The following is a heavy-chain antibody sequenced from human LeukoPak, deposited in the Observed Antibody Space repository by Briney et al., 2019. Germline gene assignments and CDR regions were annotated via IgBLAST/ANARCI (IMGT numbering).Heavy chain of an antibody. D-gene: IGHD3-22*01. CDR2: IYYSGST. J-gene: IGHJ3*02. Sequence: SETLSLTCTVTGGSISSSSYYCGWLRHPPGKGLEWIGSIYYSGSTYYNPTLKSRVTISVDTSKNQFSLKLSSVTAADTAVYYCASYRGYYDSSGYYYFPQIAFDIWGQGTMVTVSS. CDR1: GGSISSSSYY. V-gene: IGHV4-39*01. CDR3: ASYRGYYDSSGYYYFPQIAFDI.